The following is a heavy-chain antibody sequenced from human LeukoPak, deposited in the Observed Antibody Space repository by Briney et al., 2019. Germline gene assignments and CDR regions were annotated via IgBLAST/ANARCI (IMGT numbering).Heavy chain of an antibody. Sequence: GGSLRLSCAASGFTFTGYWMHWVRQAPGKGLVWVSRINSDADKTGYAEAVKGRFTISRDNAKKTLYLEMNSLRVEDTAVYYCAREYYGILTGYYLDVWGKGTTVTVSS. D-gene: IGHD3-9*01. CDR1: GFTFTGYW. CDR3: AREYYGILTGYYLDV. V-gene: IGHV3-74*01. J-gene: IGHJ6*03. CDR2: INSDADKT.